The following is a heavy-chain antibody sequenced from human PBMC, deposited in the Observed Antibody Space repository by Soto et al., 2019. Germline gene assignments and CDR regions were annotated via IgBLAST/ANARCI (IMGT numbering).Heavy chain of an antibody. CDR3: AKDYPSGGGLRFLEWLLFALGWEYYYYMDV. CDR1: GLTFSSYA. V-gene: IGHV3-23*01. D-gene: IGHD3-3*01. Sequence: EVQLLESGGGLVQPGGSLRLSCAASGLTFSSYAMSWVRQAPGKGLEWVSAISGSGGSTYYADSVQGRFTISRDNSKNTMYLQMKSLRAEDTAVYYCAKDYPSGGGLRFLEWLLFALGWEYYYYMDVWGKGTTVTVSS. J-gene: IGHJ6*03. CDR2: ISGSGGST.